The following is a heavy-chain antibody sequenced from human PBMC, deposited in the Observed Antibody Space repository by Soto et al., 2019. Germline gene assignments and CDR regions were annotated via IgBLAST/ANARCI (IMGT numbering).Heavy chain of an antibody. D-gene: IGHD5-18*01. V-gene: IGHV4-59*01. CDR1: GGSISSYY. Sequence: QVQLQESGPGLVKPSETLSLTCTVSGGSISSYYWSWIRQSPGKGLEWIGYIYYSGSTKYNPSLMRRVTISVDATKNQFSLKWSSVTAADTAVYYCARGRGDTAMAWYYWGQGTLVTVSS. CDR3: ARGRGDTAMAWYY. CDR2: IYYSGST. J-gene: IGHJ4*02.